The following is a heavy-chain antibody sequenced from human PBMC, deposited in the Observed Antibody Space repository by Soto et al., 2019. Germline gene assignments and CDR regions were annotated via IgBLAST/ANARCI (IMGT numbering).Heavy chain of an antibody. CDR3: ARHFSSGWYRDAFDI. CDR2: IYYSGST. J-gene: IGHJ3*02. Sequence: QLQLQESGPGLVTPSETLSLTCTVSGGSISSSSYYWGWIRQPPGKGLEWIGSIYYSGSTYYNPSLKSRVTISVDTSKNQFSLKLSSVTAVDTAVYYCARHFSSGWYRDAFDIWGQGTMVTVSS. V-gene: IGHV4-39*01. D-gene: IGHD6-19*01. CDR1: GGSISSSSYY.